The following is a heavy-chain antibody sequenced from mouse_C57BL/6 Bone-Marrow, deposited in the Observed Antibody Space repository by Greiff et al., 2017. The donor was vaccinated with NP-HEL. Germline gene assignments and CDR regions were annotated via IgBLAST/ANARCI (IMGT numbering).Heavy chain of an antibody. CDR3: ARYRASTGTRAMDY. V-gene: IGHV1-7*01. J-gene: IGHJ4*01. CDR2: INPSSGYT. Sequence: VQLQQSGADLAKPGASVKLSCKASGYTFTSYWMHWVKQRPGQGLEWIGYINPSSGYTKYNQKFKDKAILTADKSSSTAYMQLSSLTYEDSAVYYGARYRASTGTRAMDYWGQGTSVTVSS. D-gene: IGHD4-1*02. CDR1: GYTFTSYW.